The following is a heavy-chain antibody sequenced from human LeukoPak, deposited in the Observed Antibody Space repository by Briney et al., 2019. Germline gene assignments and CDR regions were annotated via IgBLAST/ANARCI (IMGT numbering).Heavy chain of an antibody. D-gene: IGHD3-10*01. CDR2: ITPNSEDT. V-gene: IGHV1-2*02. CDR3: ASGDYSGTKADPIDM. Sequence: GASVKVSCKASGYTFTDYYVHWVRQAPGQGLEWMGYITPNSEDTEFAQKFQGRVTMTRDTSSITAYMELSRLTSDDTAVYYCASGDYSGTKADPIDMWGQGTLVTVSS. J-gene: IGHJ3*02. CDR1: GYTFTDYY.